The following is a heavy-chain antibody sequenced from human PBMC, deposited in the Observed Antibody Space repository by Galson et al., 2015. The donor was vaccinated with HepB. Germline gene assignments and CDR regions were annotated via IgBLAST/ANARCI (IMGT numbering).Heavy chain of an antibody. CDR2: ISSNGGST. Sequence: SLRLSCAASGFTFSSYAMHWVRQAPGKGLEYVSAISSNGGSTYYADSVKGRFTISRDNSKNTLYLQMSSLRAEDTAVYYCVKGELISYDILTGYYLDAFDIWGQGTMVTVSS. CDR1: GFTFSSYA. D-gene: IGHD3-9*01. V-gene: IGHV3-64D*06. J-gene: IGHJ3*02. CDR3: VKGELISYDILTGYYLDAFDI.